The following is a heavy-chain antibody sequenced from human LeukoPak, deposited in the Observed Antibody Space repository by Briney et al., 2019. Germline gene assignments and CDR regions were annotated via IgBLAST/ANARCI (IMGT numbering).Heavy chain of an antibody. D-gene: IGHD3-10*01. Sequence: SQTLSLTCAISGDSVSSNSAAWNWIRQSPSRGLEWLGRTYYRSKWYNDYAVSAKSRITINPDTSKNQFSLQLNSVTPEDTAVYYCAREELWFGELLSYYFDYWGQGTLVTVSS. CDR1: GDSVSSNSAA. V-gene: IGHV6-1*01. J-gene: IGHJ4*02. CDR3: AREELWFGELLSYYFDY. CDR2: TYYRSKWYN.